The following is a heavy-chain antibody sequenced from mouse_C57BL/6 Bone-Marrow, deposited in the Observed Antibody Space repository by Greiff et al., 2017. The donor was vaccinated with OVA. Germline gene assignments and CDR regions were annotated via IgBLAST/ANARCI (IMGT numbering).Heavy chain of an antibody. Sequence: VQLVESEGGLVQPGSSMKLSCTASGFTFSDYYMAWVRQVPEKGLEWVANINYDGSSTYYLDSLKSRFIISRDNAKNILYLQMSSLKSEDTATYYGARVYYGSSYAWFAYWGQGTLVTVSA. J-gene: IGHJ3*01. V-gene: IGHV5-16*01. D-gene: IGHD1-1*01. CDR2: INYDGSST. CDR1: GFTFSDYY. CDR3: ARVYYGSSYAWFAY.